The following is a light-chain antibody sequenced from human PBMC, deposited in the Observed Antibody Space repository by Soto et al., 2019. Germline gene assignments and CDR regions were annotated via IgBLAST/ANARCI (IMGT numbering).Light chain of an antibody. V-gene: IGLV2-14*01. CDR3: SSYSTTSTLV. Sequence: QSVLTQPASVSGSPGQSITIACTGTNRDVGSSNLVSWYQQRPGEAPKLIISEVRNRASGISYRFTGSKSGNTASLTISGFQAEDEADYYCSSYSTTSTLVFGGGTKLTVL. CDR1: NRDVGSSNL. J-gene: IGLJ3*02. CDR2: EVR.